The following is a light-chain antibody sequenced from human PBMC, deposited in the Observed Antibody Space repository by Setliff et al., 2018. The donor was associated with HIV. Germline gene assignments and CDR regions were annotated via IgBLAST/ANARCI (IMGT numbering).Light chain of an antibody. Sequence: QSALPQPASVSGSPGQSITISCAGTSTDVGGYDFVSWYQQHPGKAPKLIIYDVTNRPSGVSNRFSGSKSGKTASLAISGLQPDDEAHYYCSSYTSSGTIFGGGTKVTVL. CDR2: DVT. J-gene: IGLJ2*01. CDR3: SSYTSSGTI. V-gene: IGLV2-14*03. CDR1: STDVGGYDF.